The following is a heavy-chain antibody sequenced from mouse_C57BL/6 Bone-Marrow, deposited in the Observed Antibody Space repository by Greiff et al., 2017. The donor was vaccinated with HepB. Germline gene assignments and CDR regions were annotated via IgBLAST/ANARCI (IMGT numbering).Heavy chain of an antibody. CDR2: ISNGGGNT. D-gene: IGHD1-1*01. V-gene: IGHV5-12*01. Sequence: EVKLVESGGGLVQPGGSLKLSCAASGFTFSDYYMYWVRQTPEKRLEWVAYISNGGGNTYYPDTVKGRFTISRDNAKNTLYLQMSRLKSEDTAMYYCARHNYYGSSLDYWGQGTTLTVSS. CDR1: GFTFSDYY. CDR3: ARHNYYGSSLDY. J-gene: IGHJ2*01.